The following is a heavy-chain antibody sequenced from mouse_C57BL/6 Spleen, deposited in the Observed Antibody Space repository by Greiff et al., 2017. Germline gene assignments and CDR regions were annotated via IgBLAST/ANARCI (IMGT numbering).Heavy chain of an antibody. Sequence: VQLQQSGPELVKPGASVKIPCKASGYTFTDYNMDWVKQSHGKSLEWIGDINPNNGGTIYNQKFKGKATLTVDKSSSTAYMELRSLTSEDTAVYYCARRGGLRRPSWFACWGQGTLVTVSA. CDR2: INPNNGGT. J-gene: IGHJ3*01. CDR3: ARRGGLRRPSWFAC. V-gene: IGHV1-18*01. CDR1: GYTFTDYN. D-gene: IGHD3-2*02.